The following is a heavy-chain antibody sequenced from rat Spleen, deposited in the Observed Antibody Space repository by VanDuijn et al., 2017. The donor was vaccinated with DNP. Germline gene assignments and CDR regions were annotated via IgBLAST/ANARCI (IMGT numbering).Heavy chain of an antibody. CDR3: ATLWYVDY. V-gene: IGHV5S10*01. J-gene: IGHJ2*01. D-gene: IGHD1-12*02. CDR2: IIYDGSRT. Sequence: EVQLVESDGGLVQPGRSLKLSCAVSGITFSDHNMAWVRQAPKKGLEWVATIIYDGSRTYYRDSVKGRFTISRDNAKSTLYLQMDSLRSEDTATYYCATLWYVDYWGQGVMVTVSS. CDR1: GITFSDHN.